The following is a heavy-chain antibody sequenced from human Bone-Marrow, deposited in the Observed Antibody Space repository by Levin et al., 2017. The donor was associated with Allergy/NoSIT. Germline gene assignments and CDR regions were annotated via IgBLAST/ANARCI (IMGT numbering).Heavy chain of an antibody. D-gene: IGHD4-11*01. J-gene: IGHJ4*02. CDR2: ISNKVNSYAT. CDR1: GFSFSASG. Sequence: GALRLSCAASGFSFSASGIHWVRQASGKGLEWVARISNKVNSYATAYAASVKGRFTISRDDSKNTAYLQLNSLKTEDTAVYYCLRGFSNYFDCWGQGTLVTVSS. CDR3: LRGFSNYFDC. V-gene: IGHV3-73*01.